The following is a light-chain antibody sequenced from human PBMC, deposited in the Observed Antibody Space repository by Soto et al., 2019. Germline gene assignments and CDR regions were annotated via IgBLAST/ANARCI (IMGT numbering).Light chain of an antibody. J-gene: IGKJ2*01. CDR1: QTINSW. V-gene: IGKV1-5*03. CDR3: QQYDRIPYT. Sequence: DIQMTQSPSTLSASVGDRLTITCRASQTINSWLAWYQQKPGKAPRLLIYKASNLESGVPSRFSGSGSGTEFTLTSSSLQPDDFATYYCQQYDRIPYTFGQGTKLDI. CDR2: KAS.